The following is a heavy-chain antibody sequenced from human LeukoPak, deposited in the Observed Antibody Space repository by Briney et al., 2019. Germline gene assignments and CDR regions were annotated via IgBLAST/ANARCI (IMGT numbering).Heavy chain of an antibody. J-gene: IGHJ4*02. CDR3: ARDGAYDFWSGYYTRNLDY. Sequence: GGSLRLSCAASGFTFSSYTMTWVRQAPGKGLEWVSLISGSGDSTYYADSVKGRFTISRDNAKNSLYLQMNSLRAEDTAVYYCARDGAYDFWSGYYTRNLDYWGQGTLVTVSS. D-gene: IGHD3-3*01. V-gene: IGHV3-23*01. CDR2: ISGSGDST. CDR1: GFTFSSYT.